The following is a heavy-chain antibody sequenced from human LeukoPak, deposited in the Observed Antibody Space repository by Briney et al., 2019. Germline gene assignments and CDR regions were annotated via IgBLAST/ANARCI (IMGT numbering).Heavy chain of an antibody. CDR3: ARGRGSNYDFWSGSYTGVFDY. Sequence: SETLSLTCTVSGGSISSGSYYWSWIRQPAGKGLEWIGRIYTSGSTNYNPSLKSRVTISVDTSKNQFSLKLSSVTAADTAVYYCARGRGSNYDFWSGSYTGVFDYWGQGTLVTVSS. CDR1: GGSISSGSYY. D-gene: IGHD3-3*01. J-gene: IGHJ4*02. V-gene: IGHV4-61*02. CDR2: IYTSGST.